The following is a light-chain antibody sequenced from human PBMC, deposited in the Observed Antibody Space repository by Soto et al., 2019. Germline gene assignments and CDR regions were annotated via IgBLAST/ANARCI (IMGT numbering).Light chain of an antibody. V-gene: IGKV1-5*03. CDR3: QQYNSYSWT. J-gene: IGKJ2*01. Sequence: DIQMTQSPSTLSASVGDRVTITCRASQSISSWLAWYQQKPGKAPKLLIYKASSLESGVPSRFSGSGSGTEFTLTISSLQPDDFATYNCQQYNSYSWTFGQGTKLEIK. CDR2: KAS. CDR1: QSISSW.